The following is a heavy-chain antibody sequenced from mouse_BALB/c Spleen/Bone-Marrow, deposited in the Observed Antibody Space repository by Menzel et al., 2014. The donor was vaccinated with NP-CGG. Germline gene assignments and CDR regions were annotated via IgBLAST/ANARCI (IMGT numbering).Heavy chain of an antibody. J-gene: IGHJ3*01. CDR1: GFNIKDTY. CDR3: ARGDYGGFAY. D-gene: IGHD2-4*01. Sequence: VQLQQPGAELVKPGASVKLSCTASGFNIKDTYMHWVKQRPEQGLEWIGRIDPANGNTKYDPKFQSKATITADTSSNTAYLQLSSLTSEDTAVYYCARGDYGGFAYWGQGTLVTVSA. V-gene: IGHV14-3*02. CDR2: IDPANGNT.